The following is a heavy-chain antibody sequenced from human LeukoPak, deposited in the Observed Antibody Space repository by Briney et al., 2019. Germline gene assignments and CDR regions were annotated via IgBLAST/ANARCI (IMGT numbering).Heavy chain of an antibody. Sequence: PSETLSLTCTASGGPISSYYWSWIPQPPGKGLEWIGYIYYSGSTNYIPSLKSRVTISVDTSKNQFSLKLSSVTAADTAVYYCAGTEYYYGSGSYSHYYVMDVWGQGTTVTVSS. CDR2: IYYSGST. D-gene: IGHD3-10*01. V-gene: IGHV4-59*01. CDR3: AGTEYYYGSGSYSHYYVMDV. J-gene: IGHJ6*02. CDR1: GGPISSYY.